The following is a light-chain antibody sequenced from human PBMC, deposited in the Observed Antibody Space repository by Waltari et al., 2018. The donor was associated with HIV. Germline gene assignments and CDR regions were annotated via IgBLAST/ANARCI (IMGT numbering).Light chain of an antibody. CDR1: ALPKQY. V-gene: IGLV3-25*03. CDR2: KDS. J-gene: IGLJ1*01. CDR3: QSADSSGTYV. Sequence: SYELTQPPSVSVSPGRKARITCSGDALPKQYAYWYQQKPGQAPVLVIYKDSERPSGIPERFSGSSSGTTVTLTISGVQAEDEADYYCQSADSSGTYVFGTGTKVTVL.